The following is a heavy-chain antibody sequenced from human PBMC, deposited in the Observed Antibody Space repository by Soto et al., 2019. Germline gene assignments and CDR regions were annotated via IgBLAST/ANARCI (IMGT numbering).Heavy chain of an antibody. V-gene: IGHV3-15*01. D-gene: IGHD5-12*01. J-gene: IGHJ6*02. CDR1: GFTFSNAW. Sequence: GSLRLSCAASGFTFSNAWMSWVRQAPGKGLEWVGRIKSKTDGGTTDYAAPVKGRFTISRDDSKNTLYLQMNSLKTEDTAVYYCTTGRDGYNPYYYYGMDVWGQGTTVTVSS. CDR2: IKSKTDGGTT. CDR3: TTGRDGYNPYYYYGMDV.